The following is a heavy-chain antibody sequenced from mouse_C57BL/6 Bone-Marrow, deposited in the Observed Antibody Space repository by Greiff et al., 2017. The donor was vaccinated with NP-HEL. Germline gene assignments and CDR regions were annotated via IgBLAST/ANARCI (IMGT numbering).Heavy chain of an antibody. CDR2: IDPNSGGT. CDR1: GYTFPSYW. CDR3: ARALLLRRQVLFAY. V-gene: IGHV1-72*01. Sequence: VQLQQPGAELVKPGASVKLSCKASGYTFPSYWMHWVKQRPGRGLEWIGRIDPNSGGTKYNEKFKSKATLTVDKPSSTAYMQLSSLTSEDSAVYYCARALLLRRQVLFAYWGQGTLVTVSA. D-gene: IGHD1-1*01. J-gene: IGHJ3*01.